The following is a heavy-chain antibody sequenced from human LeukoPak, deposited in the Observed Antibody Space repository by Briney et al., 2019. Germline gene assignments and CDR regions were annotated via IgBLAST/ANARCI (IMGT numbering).Heavy chain of an antibody. D-gene: IGHD6-13*01. V-gene: IGHV4-38-2*01. Sequence: GSLRLSCAASGFTFSNAWMSWVRQAPGKGLEWIGGIYHSGRTFYNPSLKSRVTISVDTSKNQFSLKLSSVTAADTAVYYCARRPNLKGSSWYEVDYWGQGTLVTVSS. CDR1: GFTFSNAW. CDR3: ARRPNLKGSSWYEVDY. CDR2: IYHSGRT. J-gene: IGHJ4*02.